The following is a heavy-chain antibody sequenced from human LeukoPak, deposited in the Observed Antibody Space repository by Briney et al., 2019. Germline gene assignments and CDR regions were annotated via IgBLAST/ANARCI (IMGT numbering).Heavy chain of an antibody. D-gene: IGHD2-2*01. Sequence: SETLSLTCTVSGGSIGTSSYYWGWIRQPPGKGLEWIGSIFYSGTTYYNPSLKSRVTMSVDTSKNQFSLKLSSVTAADTAVYYCARESADIVVVPAAPYAFDIWGQGTTVTVSS. CDR3: ARESADIVVVPAAPYAFDI. CDR1: GGSIGTSSYY. V-gene: IGHV4-39*07. J-gene: IGHJ3*02. CDR2: IFYSGTT.